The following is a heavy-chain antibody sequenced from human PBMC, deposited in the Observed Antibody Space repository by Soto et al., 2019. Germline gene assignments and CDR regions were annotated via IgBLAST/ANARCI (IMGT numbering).Heavy chain of an antibody. D-gene: IGHD3-10*01. CDR3: AKEYARYGSGFMDV. V-gene: IGHV3-23*01. J-gene: IGHJ6*02. CDR1: GFTFSTYA. CDR2: ISASGVST. Sequence: EVQLLESGGGLVQPGGSLRLSCAASGFTFSTYAMSWVRQAPGKGLEWVSAISASGVSTYRADFVKGRFTISRDNSKNTVFLQMNSLRAEDTALYYCAKEYARYGSGFMDVWGQGTTVTVSS.